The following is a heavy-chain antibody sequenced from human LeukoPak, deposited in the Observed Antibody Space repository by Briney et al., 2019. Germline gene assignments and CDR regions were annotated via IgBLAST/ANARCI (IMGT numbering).Heavy chain of an antibody. CDR3: ARAFVTAAGFFDT. CDR2: IYSGGDT. CDR1: GFTVSSSY. Sequence: GGSLRLSCAASGFTVSSSYMSWVPQAPGKGLEWVSVIYSGGDTHYAGSVKGRFTISRDNSVNTLYLQMNSLRTEDTAVYYCARAFVTAAGFFDTWGQGTLVTVSS. D-gene: IGHD6-13*01. V-gene: IGHV3-66*02. J-gene: IGHJ4*02.